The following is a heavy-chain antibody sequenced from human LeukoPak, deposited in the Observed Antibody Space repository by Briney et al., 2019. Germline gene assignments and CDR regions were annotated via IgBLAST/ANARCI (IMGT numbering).Heavy chain of an antibody. V-gene: IGHV1-2*02. Sequence: ASVAVSCKASGYTFTGYYLHWVRQAPGQGLEWMGCVNPNSDDTNYAQKFQGSVTMTRDTSISTVYMELSRLRSDDTAVYYCARASGSYWWFDSWGQGTLVTVSS. CDR2: VNPNSDDT. CDR1: GYTFTGYY. J-gene: IGHJ5*01. CDR3: ARASGSYWWFDS. D-gene: IGHD1-26*01.